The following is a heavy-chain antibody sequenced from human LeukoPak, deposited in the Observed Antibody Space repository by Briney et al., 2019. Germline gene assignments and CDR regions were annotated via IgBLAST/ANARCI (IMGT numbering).Heavy chain of an antibody. D-gene: IGHD6-13*01. CDR1: GASFTGYY. CDR3: ARGTNGYSSSWYVKYYYYYMDV. CDR2: MNQRGSM. Sequence: SETLSLTCDVYGASFTGYYWSWIRQSPGKGLEWIGEMNQRGSMNYNPSLRSRVTISVDTSKNQFSLKLSSVTAADTAVYYCARGTNGYSSSWYVKYYYYYMDVWGKGTTVTVSS. V-gene: IGHV4-34*01. J-gene: IGHJ6*03.